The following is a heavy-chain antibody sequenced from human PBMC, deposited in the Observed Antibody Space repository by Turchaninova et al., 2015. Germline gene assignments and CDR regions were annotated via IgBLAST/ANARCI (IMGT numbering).Heavy chain of an antibody. Sequence: GGGLIQPGGSLRLSCAASGFTFSSYEMNWVRQAPGKGLEWVSYIAHSGRTISYADSVQGRFTISRDNAKNSLYLQMNSLRAEDTAVYYCARVNARWNSIDYWGQGTLVTVSS. CDR1: GFTFSSYE. CDR3: ARVNARWNSIDY. V-gene: IGHV3-48*03. CDR2: IAHSGRTI. D-gene: IGHD1-7*01. J-gene: IGHJ4*02.